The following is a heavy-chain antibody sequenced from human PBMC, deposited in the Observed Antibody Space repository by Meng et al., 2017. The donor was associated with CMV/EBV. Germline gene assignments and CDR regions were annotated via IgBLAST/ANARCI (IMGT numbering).Heavy chain of an antibody. CDR2: IVVGSGNT. CDR1: GFTFTSSA. D-gene: IGHD3-22*01. J-gene: IGHJ3*02. Sequence: SVKVSCKASGFTFTSSAVQWVRQARGQRLEWIGWIVVGSGNTNYAQKFQERVTITRDMSTSTAYMELSSLRSEDTAVYYCARDSRSVVMTHFYDAFDIWGQGTMVTVSS. CDR3: ARDSRSVVMTHFYDAFDI. V-gene: IGHV1-58*01.